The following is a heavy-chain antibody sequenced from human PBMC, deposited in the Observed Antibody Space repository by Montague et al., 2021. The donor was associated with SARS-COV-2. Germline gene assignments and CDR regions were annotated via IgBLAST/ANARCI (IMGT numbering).Heavy chain of an antibody. Sequence: TLSLTCTVSGGSISSGGYYWSWIRQHPGKGLEWIGYIYYSGSTYYNPSLKSRVTISVDTSKNQFSLKLSSVTAADTAVYYCARLTAGYCGGGSCYWGPGFDYWGQGTLVTVSS. J-gene: IGHJ4*02. CDR2: IYYSGST. V-gene: IGHV4-31*03. CDR3: ARLTAGYCGGGSCYWGPGFDY. D-gene: IGHD2-15*01. CDR1: GGSISSGGYY.